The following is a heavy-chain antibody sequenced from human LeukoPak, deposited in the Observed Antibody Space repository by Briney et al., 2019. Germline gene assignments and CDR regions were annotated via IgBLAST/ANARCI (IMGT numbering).Heavy chain of an antibody. CDR2: ISWNSGSI. CDR3: AKDIAPAYGSGYYGMDV. Sequence: GRSLRLSCAASGFTFDDYAMHWVRQAPGKGLEWVSGISWNSGSIVYADSVKGRFTMSRDNAKNSLYLQLNSLRAEDTALYYCAKDIAPAYGSGYYGMDVWGQGTTVTVSS. V-gene: IGHV3-9*01. CDR1: GFTFDDYA. J-gene: IGHJ6*02. D-gene: IGHD3-10*01.